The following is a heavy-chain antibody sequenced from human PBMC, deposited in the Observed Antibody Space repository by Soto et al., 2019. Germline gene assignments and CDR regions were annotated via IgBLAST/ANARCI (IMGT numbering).Heavy chain of an antibody. CDR2: IIPILGIA. D-gene: IGHD4-17*01. Sequence: ASVKVSCKASGGTFSSYTISWVRQAPGQGLEWMGRIIPILGIANYAQKFQGRVTITADKSTSTAYMELSSLRSEDTAVYYCARDLKWSDMGDYRIGAFDIWGQGTMVTVS. CDR3: ARDLKWSDMGDYRIGAFDI. CDR1: GGTFSSYT. J-gene: IGHJ3*02. V-gene: IGHV1-69*04.